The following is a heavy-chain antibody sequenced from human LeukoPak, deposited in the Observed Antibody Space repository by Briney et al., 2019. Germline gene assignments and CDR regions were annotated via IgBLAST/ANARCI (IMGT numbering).Heavy chain of an antibody. V-gene: IGHV3-21*04. J-gene: IGHJ5*02. D-gene: IGHD2-2*01. CDR3: AKAIVPAANLFDP. CDR2: ISSSTNYI. CDR1: GFTFSSYG. Sequence: GGSLRLSCTASGFTFSSYGMLWVRQAPGKGLEWVSSISSSTNYIYYPDSVKGRFTISRDNSKNTLYLQMNSLRAEDTAVYYCAKAIVPAANLFDPWGQGTLVTVSS.